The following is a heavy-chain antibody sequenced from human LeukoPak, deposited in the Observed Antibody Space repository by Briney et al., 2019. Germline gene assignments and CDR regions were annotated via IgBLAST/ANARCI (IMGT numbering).Heavy chain of an antibody. CDR3: ARGPYSYDSSGAFDI. CDR1: GDSISSGDYY. Sequence: SQTLSLTCTVSGDSISSGDYYWSWIRQPAGKGLEWLGRISSSGSTNYNPSLKSRVTISVDTSKNQFSLKLSSVTAADTAVYFCARGPYSYDSSGAFDIWGQGTMVTVSS. V-gene: IGHV4-61*02. CDR2: ISSSGST. J-gene: IGHJ3*02. D-gene: IGHD3-22*01.